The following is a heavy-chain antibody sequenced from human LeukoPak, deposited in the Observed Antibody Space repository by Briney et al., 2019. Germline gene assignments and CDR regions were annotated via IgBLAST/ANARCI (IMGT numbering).Heavy chain of an antibody. CDR1: GFTFSTFA. J-gene: IGHJ4*02. D-gene: IGHD3-10*01. Sequence: GGSLRLSCAASGFTFSTFAMIWVRQPPGKGLEWVSSIFPSGGEIHYADSVRGRFTISRDNSKSTLSLQMNSLRAEDTAIYYCARSLGSYPYYFDYWGQGTLVTVSS. CDR3: ARSLGSYPYYFDY. CDR2: IFPSGGEI. V-gene: IGHV3-23*01.